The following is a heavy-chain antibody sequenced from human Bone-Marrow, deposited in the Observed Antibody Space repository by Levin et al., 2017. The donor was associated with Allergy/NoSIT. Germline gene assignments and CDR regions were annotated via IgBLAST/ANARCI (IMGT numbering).Heavy chain of an antibody. CDR1: GDSVSSGAYL. CDR2: FHFTGRT. V-gene: IGHV4-61*08. CDR3: ARMGNFEGVF. D-gene: IGHD3-16*01. Sequence: KASETLSLTCTVSGDSVSSGAYLWSWVRQSPGKGLEWVGHFHFTGRTNYNPSLKSRLSMLRDTSTNQFSLQLTSVTAADTAVYYCARMGNFEGVFWGQGTTVTVSS. J-gene: IGHJ6*02.